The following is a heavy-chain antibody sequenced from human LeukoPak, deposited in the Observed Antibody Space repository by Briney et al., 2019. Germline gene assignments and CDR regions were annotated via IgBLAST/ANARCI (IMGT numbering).Heavy chain of an antibody. CDR2: ICYSGST. Sequence: SQTLSLTCTVSGGSISSGDYYWGWIRQPPGKGLEWIGYICYSGSTYYNPSLKSRVTISVDTSKNQFSLKLSSVTAADTAVYYCARRSCSGGSCYSTYYYYYGMDVWGQGTTVTVSS. J-gene: IGHJ6*02. CDR3: ARRSCSGGSCYSTYYYYYGMDV. CDR1: GGSISSGDYY. V-gene: IGHV4-30-4*01. D-gene: IGHD2-15*01.